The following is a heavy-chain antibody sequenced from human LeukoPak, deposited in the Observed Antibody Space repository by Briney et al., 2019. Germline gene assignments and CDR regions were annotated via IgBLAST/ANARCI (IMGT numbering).Heavy chain of an antibody. Sequence: ASVKVSCKASGYTFTGYYMHWVRQAPGQGLEWMGWINPNSGGTNYAQKFQGRVTMTRDTSISTAYMELSRLRSDDTAVYYCARSTQQQLSTGYLDYWGQGTLVTVSS. D-gene: IGHD6-13*01. CDR2: INPNSGGT. CDR3: ARSTQQQLSTGYLDY. V-gene: IGHV1-2*02. J-gene: IGHJ4*02. CDR1: GYTFTGYY.